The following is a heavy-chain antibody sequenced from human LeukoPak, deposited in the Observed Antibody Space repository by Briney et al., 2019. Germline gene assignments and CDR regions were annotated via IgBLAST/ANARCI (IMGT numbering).Heavy chain of an antibody. CDR2: ISGSGGST. V-gene: IGHV3-23*01. Sequence: AGGSLRLSCAASGFTFSSYAMSWVRQAPGKGLEWVSAISGSGGSTYYADSVKGRFTISRDNAKNSLYLQMNSLRAEDTAVYYCARDVPPPNIAVADDYWGQGTLVTVSS. CDR3: ARDVPPPNIAVADDY. D-gene: IGHD6-19*01. CDR1: GFTFSSYA. J-gene: IGHJ4*02.